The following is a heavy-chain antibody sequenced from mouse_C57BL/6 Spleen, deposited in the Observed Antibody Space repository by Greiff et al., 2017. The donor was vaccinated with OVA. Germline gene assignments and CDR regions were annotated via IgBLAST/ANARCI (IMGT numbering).Heavy chain of an antibody. J-gene: IGHJ2*01. D-gene: IGHD3-2*02. CDR1: GYTFTSYW. CDR2: IYPGSGST. Sequence: QVQLKQPGAELVKPGASVKMSCKASGYTFTSYWITWVKQRPGQGLEWIGDIYPGSGSTNYNEKFKSKATLTVATSSSTAYMQLSSLTSEDSAVYYCAREQLSPYFDYWGQGTTLTVSS. CDR3: AREQLSPYFDY. V-gene: IGHV1-55*01.